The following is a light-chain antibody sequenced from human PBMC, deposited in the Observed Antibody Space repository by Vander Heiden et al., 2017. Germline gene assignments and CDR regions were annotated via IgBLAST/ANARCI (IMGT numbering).Light chain of an antibody. J-gene: IGLJ2*01. Sequence: SYALTQPPSVSVAPGQTAMITCGGNNIGSKSGHWYQQKPGQAPVLVVYDVSDRTPGIPELFAGFNSGNTATLTTSRLDAGDEADYDGQVWDSSSYHPDVVFGGGTKLTVL. CDR3: QVWDSSSYHPDVV. CDR2: DVS. CDR1: NIGSKS. V-gene: IGLV3-21*02.